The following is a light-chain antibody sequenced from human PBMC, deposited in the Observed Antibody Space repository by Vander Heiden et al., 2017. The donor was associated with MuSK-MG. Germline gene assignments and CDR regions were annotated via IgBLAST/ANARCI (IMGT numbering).Light chain of an antibody. V-gene: IGKV3-15*01. CDR3: QHYNDWPSLT. CDR2: GAS. CDR1: QSVSSN. Sequence: EIVVTQSPATLSVSPGERATLSCRASQSVSSNLAWYQQKPGQAPRLLIYGASTRATGIPARFSGSGSGTEFTLTISSLQSEDFAVYYCQHYNDWPSLTFGGGTKVEIK. J-gene: IGKJ4*01.